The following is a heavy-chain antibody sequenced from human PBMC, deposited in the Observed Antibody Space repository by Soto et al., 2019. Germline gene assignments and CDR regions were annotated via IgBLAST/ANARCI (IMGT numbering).Heavy chain of an antibody. V-gene: IGHV1-46*01. Sequence: ASVKVSCKASGYTFTSYYMHWVRQAPGQGLEWVGIINPLGGSTNYAQKFQGRVTMTRNTSISTAYMELSSLRSEDTAVYYCARSATIFGVVIIGAYYYYGMDVWGPGTTVTVSS. CDR3: ARSATIFGVVIIGAYYYYGMDV. J-gene: IGHJ6*02. CDR1: GYTFTSYY. D-gene: IGHD3-3*01. CDR2: INPLGGST.